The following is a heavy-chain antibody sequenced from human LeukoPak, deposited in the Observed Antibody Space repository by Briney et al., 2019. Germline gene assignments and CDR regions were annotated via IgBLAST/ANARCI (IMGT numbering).Heavy chain of an antibody. Sequence: GRSLRLSCAASGFTFDDYAMPWVRHAPGKGLEWVSGISWNSGSIGYADSVKGRFTISRDNAKNSLYLQMNSLRAEDTALYYCAKDIGYLGLQSHFDYWGQGTLVTVSS. CDR1: GFTFDDYA. V-gene: IGHV3-9*01. D-gene: IGHD1-1*01. J-gene: IGHJ4*02. CDR2: ISWNSGSI. CDR3: AKDIGYLGLQSHFDY.